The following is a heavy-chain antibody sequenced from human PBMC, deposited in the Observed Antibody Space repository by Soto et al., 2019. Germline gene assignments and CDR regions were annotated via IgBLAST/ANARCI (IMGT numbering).Heavy chain of an antibody. J-gene: IGHJ4*02. CDR3: ASVVVPAAIMPYFDY. CDR2: INHSGST. Sequence: SETLSLTCAVYGGSFSGYYWSWIRQPPGKGLEWIGEINHSGSTNYNPSLKSRVTISVDTSKNQFSLKLSSVTAADTAVYYCASVVVPAAIMPYFDYWGQGALVTVSS. V-gene: IGHV4-34*01. D-gene: IGHD2-2*01. CDR1: GGSFSGYY.